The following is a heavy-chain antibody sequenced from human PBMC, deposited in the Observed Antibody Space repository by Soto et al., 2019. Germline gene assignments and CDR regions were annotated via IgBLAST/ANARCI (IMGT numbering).Heavy chain of an antibody. Sequence: GASVKFSCKASGGTSSRYALSWVRQAPGQGPEWMGGIVPMFGTANYAQKFQGRVTMTRDTSINTAYMELSRLRSDDTAVYYCARDDSSGYSYFDYWGQGTLVTVSS. CDR3: ARDDSSGYSYFDY. CDR2: IVPMFGTA. V-gene: IGHV1-69*05. J-gene: IGHJ4*02. CDR1: GGTSSRYA. D-gene: IGHD3-22*01.